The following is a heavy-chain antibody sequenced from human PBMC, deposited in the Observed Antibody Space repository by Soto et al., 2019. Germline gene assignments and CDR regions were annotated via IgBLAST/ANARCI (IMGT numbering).Heavy chain of an antibody. CDR1: GFTFSSYG. CDR3: ARDRSRDGYGPFDY. D-gene: IGHD5-12*01. Sequence: HPGGSLRLSCAASGFTFSSYGMHWVRQAPGKGLEWVAVIWYDGSNKYYADSVKGRFTISRDNSKNTLYLQMNSLRAEDTAVYYCARDRSRDGYGPFDYWGQGTLVTVSS. J-gene: IGHJ4*02. V-gene: IGHV3-33*01. CDR2: IWYDGSNK.